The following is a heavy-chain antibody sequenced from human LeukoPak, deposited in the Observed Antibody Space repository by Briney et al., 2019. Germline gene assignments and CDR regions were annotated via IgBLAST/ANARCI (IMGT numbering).Heavy chain of an antibody. CDR3: ARTNYYYDSSGYFVYYFDY. CDR1: GGSISSGSYY. V-gene: IGHV4-61*02. Sequence: SQTLSLTCTDSGGSISSGSYYWSWIRQPAGKGLEWIGRIYTSGRTTYNPSLKSRVTMSVDTSKNQFSLKLSSVTAADTAVYYCARTNYYYDSSGYFVYYFDYWGQGTLVTVSS. CDR2: IYTSGRT. D-gene: IGHD3-22*01. J-gene: IGHJ4*02.